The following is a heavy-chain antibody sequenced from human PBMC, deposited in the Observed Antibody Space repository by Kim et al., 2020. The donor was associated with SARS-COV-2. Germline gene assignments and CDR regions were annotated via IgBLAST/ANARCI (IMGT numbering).Heavy chain of an antibody. CDR2: IKSKTDGGTT. CDR1: GFTFSNAW. D-gene: IGHD1-26*01. J-gene: IGHJ4*02. Sequence: GGSLRLSCAASGFTFSNAWMSWVRQAPGKGLEWVGRIKSKTDGGTTDYAAPVKGRFTISRDDSKNTLYLQMNSLKTEDTAVYYCTTDGDKLLSSARDYWGQGTLVTVSS. V-gene: IGHV3-15*01. CDR3: TTDGDKLLSSARDY.